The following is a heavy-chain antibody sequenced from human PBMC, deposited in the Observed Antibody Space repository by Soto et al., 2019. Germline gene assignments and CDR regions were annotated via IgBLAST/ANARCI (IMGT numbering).Heavy chain of an antibody. V-gene: IGHV1-69*01. CDR1: GGTFSSYA. CDR2: IIPIFGTA. CDR3: ARGYYESAPGKNNWFDP. Sequence: QVQLVQSGAEVKKPGSSVKVSCKASGGTFSSYAISWVRQAPGQGLEWMGGIIPIFGTANYAQKFQGRVTITADESTSTAYMELSSLRSEDTAVYYCARGYYESAPGKNNWFDPWGQGTLVTVSS. J-gene: IGHJ5*02. D-gene: IGHD3-22*01.